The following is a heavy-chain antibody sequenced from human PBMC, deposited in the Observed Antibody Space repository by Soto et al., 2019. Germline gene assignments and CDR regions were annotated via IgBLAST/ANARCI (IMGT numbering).Heavy chain of an antibody. CDR1: GFILKSYW. J-gene: IGHJ5*02. D-gene: IGHD3-3*01. Sequence: PGGSLRLSCTASGFILKSYWMSWARQAPGKGLEWVANIKEDGSEKTYVDSVKGRFTISRDNAKNSLYLQLNSLRAEDTAVYYCARNIWSGYYTVFDPWGQGTPVTVSS. CDR2: IKEDGSEK. CDR3: ARNIWSGYYTVFDP. V-gene: IGHV3-7*03.